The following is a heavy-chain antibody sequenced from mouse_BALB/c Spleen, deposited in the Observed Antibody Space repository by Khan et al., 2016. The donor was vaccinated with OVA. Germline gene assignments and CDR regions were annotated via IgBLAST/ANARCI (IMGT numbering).Heavy chain of an antibody. CDR2: INSGADYT. V-gene: IGHV5-9-3*01. CDR1: GFTFSTFA. CDR3: ARHNYGPFAY. D-gene: IGHD1-1*01. J-gene: IGHJ3*01. Sequence: EVELVESGGDLVKPGGPLKLSCSTSGFTFSTFAMSWVRQTPEKRLEWVATINSGADYTYYPDSVKGRFTISRDNARSTLYLQMSSLRSEDTAMYYCARHNYGPFAYWGQGTLVTVSA.